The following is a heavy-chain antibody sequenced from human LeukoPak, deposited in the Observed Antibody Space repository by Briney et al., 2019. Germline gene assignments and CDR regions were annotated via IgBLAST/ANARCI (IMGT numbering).Heavy chain of an antibody. Sequence: SETLSLTCSVSGGSISGRRYYWGWIRQPPGRGLEWIGSIHYDGATYYNPSLKSRVTMSVDTSKNQFSLKLSSVTAADTAVYYCARGIQLWTRLFDYWGQGTLVTVSS. CDR2: IHYDGAT. CDR3: ARGIQLWTRLFDY. CDR1: GGSISGRRYY. V-gene: IGHV4-39*01. J-gene: IGHJ4*02. D-gene: IGHD5-18*01.